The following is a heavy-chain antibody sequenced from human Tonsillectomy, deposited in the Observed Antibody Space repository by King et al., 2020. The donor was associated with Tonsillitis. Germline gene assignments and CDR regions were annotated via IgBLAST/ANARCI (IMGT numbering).Heavy chain of an antibody. Sequence: QLQESGSGLVKPSQTLSLTCAVSGGSISSGDFSWSWIRQPPGKGLEWIAYIYHSGSTYYNPSLKSRVTIFVDRSKNQFFLKLNSVTAADTALYYCARVGSIAAAGTGYFFDSWGQGTLVTVSS. V-gene: IGHV4-30-2*01. D-gene: IGHD6-13*01. CDR3: ARVGSIAAAGTGYFFDS. CDR1: GGSISSGDFS. J-gene: IGHJ4*02. CDR2: IYHSGST.